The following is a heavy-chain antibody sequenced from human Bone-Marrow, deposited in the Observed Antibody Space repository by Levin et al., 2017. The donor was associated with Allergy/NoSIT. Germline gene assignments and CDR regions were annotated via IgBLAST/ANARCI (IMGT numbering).Heavy chain of an antibody. CDR2: ISSSSSTI. V-gene: IGHV3-48*01. CDR3: ATTVVVAAS. D-gene: IGHD2-15*01. J-gene: IGHJ4*02. CDR1: GFTFSSYS. Sequence: TGGSLRLSCAASGFTFSSYSMNWVRQAPGKGLEWVSYISSSSSTIYYADSVKGRFTISRDNAKNSLYLQMNSLRAEDTAVYYCATTVVVAASWGQGTLVTVSS.